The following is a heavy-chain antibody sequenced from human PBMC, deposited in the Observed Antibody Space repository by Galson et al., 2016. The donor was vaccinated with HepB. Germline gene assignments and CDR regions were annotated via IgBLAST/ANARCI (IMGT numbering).Heavy chain of an antibody. CDR1: GFTFSTFG. D-gene: IGHD3-10*01. J-gene: IGHJ6*02. V-gene: IGHV3-33*01. Sequence: SLRLSCAASGFTFSTFGMHWVRQAPGKGLEWVAVIWYDGSHKYFADSVKGRFTISRENSKNTLSLQMNSLRAEDAALYCCARDRDGSGRMAVWGQGTTVTVSS. CDR2: IWYDGSHK. CDR3: ARDRDGSGRMAV.